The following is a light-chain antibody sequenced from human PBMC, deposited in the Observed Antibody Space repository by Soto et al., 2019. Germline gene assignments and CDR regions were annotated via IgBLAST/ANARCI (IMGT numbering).Light chain of an antibody. J-gene: IGKJ1*01. CDR3: QMYGSSPPWT. CDR1: QSLSSGY. Sequence: EIVLTQSTGTLSLSPGERATLSCRASQSLSSGYLAWYQQRPGQAPRLLIYGASSRATGIPDRFSGSGSGTDFNLTLSRMEPEDFAVYYCQMYGSSPPWTFGQGTKVEIK. V-gene: IGKV3-20*01. CDR2: GAS.